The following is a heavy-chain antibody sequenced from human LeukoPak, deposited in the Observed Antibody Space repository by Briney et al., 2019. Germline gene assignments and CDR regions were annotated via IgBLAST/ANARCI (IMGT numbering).Heavy chain of an antibody. V-gene: IGHV1-2*02. D-gene: IGHD5-18*01. CDR3: ARDRWRGGYSYGYSC. Sequence: ASVKASCKASGYTFTGYYMHWVRQAPGQGLEWMGWINPNSGGTNYAQKFQGRVTMTRDTSISTAYMELSRLRSDDTAVYYCARDRWRGGYSYGYSCWGQGTLVTVSS. CDR1: GYTFTGYY. CDR2: INPNSGGT. J-gene: IGHJ4*02.